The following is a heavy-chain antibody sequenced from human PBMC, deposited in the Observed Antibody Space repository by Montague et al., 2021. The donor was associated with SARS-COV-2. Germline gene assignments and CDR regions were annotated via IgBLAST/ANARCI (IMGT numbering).Heavy chain of an antibody. CDR3: ASLGDGVVPSSLLGVGPYYSYCYMDV. D-gene: IGHD3-10*01. CDR2: SNHGGST. Sequence: SETLSLTCAVPGGSFSTNCWNWIRQRPGTGMERIGVSNHGGSTNYNPYLKSRVTISVDTSKSQYSLTLTSVSAAATADSYCASLGDGVVPSSLLGVGPYYSYCYMDVWGRGTTVTVSS. V-gene: IGHV4-34*01. J-gene: IGHJ6*03. CDR1: GGSFSTNC.